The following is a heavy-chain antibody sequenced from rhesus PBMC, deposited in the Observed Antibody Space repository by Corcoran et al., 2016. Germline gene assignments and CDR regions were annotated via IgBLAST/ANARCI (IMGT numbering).Heavy chain of an antibody. J-gene: IGHJ6*01. Sequence: EVQLVESGGGLVQPGGSLRLSCAASGFTFSAYDMNWVRQPPGKGLEWVSYIVYTGKPKYSPNSVKGRFTISRDNAKNSLSLQMSSLRAEDTAVYYCATGNGLDSWGQGVVVTVSS. CDR3: ATGNGLDS. V-gene: IGHV3-136*01. D-gene: IGHD7-45*01. CDR2: IVYTGKPK. CDR1: GFTFSAYD.